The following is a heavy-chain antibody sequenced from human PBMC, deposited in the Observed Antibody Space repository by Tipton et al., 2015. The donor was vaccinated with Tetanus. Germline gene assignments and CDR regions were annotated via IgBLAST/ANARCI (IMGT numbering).Heavy chain of an antibody. D-gene: IGHD3-10*01. CDR3: AILPKRCLAPRGAP. V-gene: IGHV4-34*01. CDR2: INHRGGI. Sequence: LRLSCAVSGDSFTGFYWHWIRQPPGKGLEWLGEINHRGGISYNPALKSRVTISADTSKNQFSLNMVSVTAADTAVYYCAILPKRCLAPRGAPWGQGTLVTVSS. J-gene: IGHJ5*02. CDR1: GDSFTGFY.